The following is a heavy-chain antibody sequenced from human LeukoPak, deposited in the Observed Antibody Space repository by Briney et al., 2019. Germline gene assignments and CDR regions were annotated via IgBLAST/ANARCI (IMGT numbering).Heavy chain of an antibody. CDR1: GFTFSRRT. V-gene: IGHV3-30*04. CDR3: ARDGGYCSSTSCYGNAFDI. D-gene: IGHD2-2*01. Sequence: GGSLRLSCAASGFTFSRRTMRWVRQAPGKGLQWGAVIASDGSSTYYEDSVKGRFTISRDNSKNTLYVEMNSLRAEDTAVYYCARDGGYCSSTSCYGNAFDIWGQGTMVTVSS. CDR2: IASDGSST. J-gene: IGHJ3*02.